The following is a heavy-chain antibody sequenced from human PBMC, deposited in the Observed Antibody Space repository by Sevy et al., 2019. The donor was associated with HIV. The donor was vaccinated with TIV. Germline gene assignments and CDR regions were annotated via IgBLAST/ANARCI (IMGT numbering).Heavy chain of an antibody. J-gene: IGHJ4*02. CDR3: AKDRVSGTYYTGDFDY. CDR2: ISGSGGSP. CDR1: GFTISTYA. D-gene: IGHD3-10*01. Sequence: GGSLRLSCAASGFTISTYAMTWVRQAPGKGLEWVSVISGSGGSPYYADSVKGRFTISRDNSKNTLYLQMNSLRAEDTAVYYCAKDRVSGTYYTGDFDYWGQGTLVTVSS. V-gene: IGHV3-23*01.